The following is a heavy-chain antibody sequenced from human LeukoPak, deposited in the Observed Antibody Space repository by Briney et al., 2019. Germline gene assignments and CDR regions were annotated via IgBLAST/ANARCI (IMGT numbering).Heavy chain of an antibody. V-gene: IGHV3-33*01. CDR1: GFTFSSYD. Sequence: PGGSLRLSCAASGFTFSSYDMHWVRQAPGKGLEWVAVIWYDGGNKYFADSVKGRFTISRDNSKNTLYLQMNSLSTEDTAVYYCARDRAATRVFHYWGQGTLVTVSS. J-gene: IGHJ4*02. CDR2: IWYDGGNK. CDR3: ARDRAATRVFHY. D-gene: IGHD2-15*01.